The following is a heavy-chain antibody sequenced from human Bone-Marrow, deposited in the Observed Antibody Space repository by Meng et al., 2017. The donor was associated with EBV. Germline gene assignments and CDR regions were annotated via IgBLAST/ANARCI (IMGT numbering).Heavy chain of an antibody. J-gene: IGHJ4*02. CDR3: ARVTSDGDFDY. V-gene: IGHV3-74*01. CDR1: GFTVSSYW. Sequence: EVAVGGAGGVLVKPGGALRLSCAASGFTVSSYWMHWVRQGPGKGLVWVSRINYEGSSTSYADSVKGRFTISRDNAKNTLYLQMNSLRAEDTAVYFCARVTSDGDFDYWGQGVLVTVSS. CDR2: INYEGSST.